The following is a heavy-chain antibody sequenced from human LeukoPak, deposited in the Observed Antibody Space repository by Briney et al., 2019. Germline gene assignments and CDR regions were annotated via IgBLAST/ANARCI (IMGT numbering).Heavy chain of an antibody. Sequence: GGSLRLSCAASGFTFSSCGMHWVRQAPGKGPEWVAFIRYDGSNKYYADSVKGRFTISRDNSKNTLYLQMNSLRAEDTAVYYCAKDSRTTVNPWGQGTLVTVSS. D-gene: IGHD4-17*01. V-gene: IGHV3-30*02. CDR2: IRYDGSNK. J-gene: IGHJ5*02. CDR3: AKDSRTTVNP. CDR1: GFTFSSCG.